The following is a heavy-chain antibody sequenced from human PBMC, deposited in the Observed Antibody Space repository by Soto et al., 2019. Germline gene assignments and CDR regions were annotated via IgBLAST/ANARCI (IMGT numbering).Heavy chain of an antibody. CDR3: ARLEGLATISYYFDF. D-gene: IGHD3-9*01. J-gene: IGHJ4*02. Sequence: QLQLQESGPGLVKPSETLFLTCSVSDDSINSDKYYWGWIRQPPGKGLEWIGSIYYRGNAYYNPSLQTRVTMSLDKSKSQFSLKLNSVTAADSAVYFCARLEGLATISYYFDFWGPGALVTVSS. CDR1: DDSINSDKYY. V-gene: IGHV4-39*01. CDR2: IYYRGNA.